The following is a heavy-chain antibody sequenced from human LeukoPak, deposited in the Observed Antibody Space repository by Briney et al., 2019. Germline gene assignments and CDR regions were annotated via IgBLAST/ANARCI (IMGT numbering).Heavy chain of an antibody. Sequence: GGSLRLSCAASGFTFSSYEMNWVRQAPGKGLEWDSYISSSGSTIYYADSVKGRFTISRDNAKNSLYLQMNSLRAEDTAVYYCARDLSAVDTVDYWGQGTLVTVSS. J-gene: IGHJ4*02. D-gene: IGHD5-18*01. CDR3: ARDLSAVDTVDY. V-gene: IGHV3-48*03. CDR2: ISSSGSTI. CDR1: GFTFSSYE.